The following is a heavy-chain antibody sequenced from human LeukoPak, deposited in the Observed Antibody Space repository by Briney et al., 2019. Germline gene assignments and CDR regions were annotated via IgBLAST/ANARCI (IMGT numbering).Heavy chain of an antibody. J-gene: IGHJ5*02. V-gene: IGHV1-8*01. CDR2: MNPNSGNT. Sequence: ASVKVSCKASGYTFTSYDINWVRQATGQGLEWMGWMNPNSGNTGYAQKFQGRVTMTRDTSITTAYMELSRLTSDDTAVYYCARDSSGWYNWFDPWGQGTLVTVSS. D-gene: IGHD6-19*01. CDR1: GYTFTSYD. CDR3: ARDSSGWYNWFDP.